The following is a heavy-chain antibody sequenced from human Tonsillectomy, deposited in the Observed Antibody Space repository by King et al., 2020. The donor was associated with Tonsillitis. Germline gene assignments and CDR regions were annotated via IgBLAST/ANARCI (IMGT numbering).Heavy chain of an antibody. J-gene: IGHJ6*02. D-gene: IGHD5-18*01. V-gene: IGHV3-7*03. Sequence: VQLVESGGGLVQPGGSLRLSCAASGFTFSNYWMSWVRQAPGKGLEWVANIKQDGSEKYYVDSVKGRFTISRDNAKNSLYLQMNSLRVDDTAVYYCAGADTVMGNHYYGMDVWGQGTTVTVSS. CDR1: GFTFSNYW. CDR2: IKQDGSEK. CDR3: AGADTVMGNHYYGMDV.